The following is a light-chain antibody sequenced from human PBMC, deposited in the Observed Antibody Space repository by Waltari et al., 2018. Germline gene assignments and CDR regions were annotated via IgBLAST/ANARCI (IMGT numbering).Light chain of an antibody. J-gene: IGLJ2*01. Sequence: QSALTQPASVSGSPGQSIPISCTGTSSDLGGYNFVSWYQQHPGKAPKVLIYEGTKRPSGISNRFSGSKSGNTASLTISGLQAEDEADYYCCSYAGRITFVVFGGGTKLTVL. CDR1: SSDLGGYNF. CDR2: EGT. CDR3: CSYAGRITFVV. V-gene: IGLV2-23*01.